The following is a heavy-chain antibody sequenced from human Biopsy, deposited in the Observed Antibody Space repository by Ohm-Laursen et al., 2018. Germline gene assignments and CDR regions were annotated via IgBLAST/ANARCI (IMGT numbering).Heavy chain of an antibody. CDR3: ARDYDTSGYYYVS. J-gene: IGHJ5*02. D-gene: IGHD3-22*01. CDR2: IFYRGST. CDR1: GGSISNNNYY. V-gene: IGHV4-39*01. Sequence: SETLSFTCTVSGGSISNNNYYWGWIRQPPGKGLEWIGNIFYRGSTHYKPSLKSRVNISVDASKNQFSLKLNSVTAADTAVYYCARDYDTSGYYYVSWGQGTLVTVSS.